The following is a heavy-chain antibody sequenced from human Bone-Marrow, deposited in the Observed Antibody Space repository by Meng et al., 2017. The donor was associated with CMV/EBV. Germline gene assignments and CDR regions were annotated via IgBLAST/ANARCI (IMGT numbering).Heavy chain of an antibody. CDR1: GFTFSTYS. CDR3: ARDKWEMYLDY. D-gene: IGHD1-26*01. Sequence: GESLKISCAASGFTFSTYSMHWVRQVPGKGLAWVSQIRYDGSTTKYADSVKGRFTISRDNAKNTLHLQMNSLRAEDTAVYYCARDKWEMYLDYWGQGARVTGYS. V-gene: IGHV3-74*03. CDR2: IRYDGSTT. J-gene: IGHJ4*02.